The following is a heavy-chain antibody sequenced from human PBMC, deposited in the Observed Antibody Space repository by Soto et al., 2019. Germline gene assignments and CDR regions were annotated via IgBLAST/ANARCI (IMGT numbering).Heavy chain of an antibody. CDR3: AGYGGNSV. Sequence: GGSLRLSCAVSGFPVSTNHVTWVRQATGKGLQRVSAIYNDGNTYYADSVKGRFTISRDNSKNTVFLQMNSLGAEDTAVYYCAGYGGNSVWGQGTLVTVSS. CDR2: IYNDGNT. V-gene: IGHV3-53*01. D-gene: IGHD4-17*01. J-gene: IGHJ4*02. CDR1: GFPVSTNH.